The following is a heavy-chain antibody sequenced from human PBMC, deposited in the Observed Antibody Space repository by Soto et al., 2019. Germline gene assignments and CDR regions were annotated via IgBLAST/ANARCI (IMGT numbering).Heavy chain of an antibody. J-gene: IGHJ5*02. CDR2: ISHSGST. V-gene: IGHV4-30-2*01. Sequence: QLQLQESGSGLVKPSQTLSLTCAVSGGSISSGGYSWSWIRQPPGKGLEWIGYISHSGSTYYNPSLKSRVTISVDRSKTQFSLKLSSVTAADTAVYYCARVVGAPNWFDPWGQGTLVTVSS. CDR1: GGSISSGGYS. D-gene: IGHD1-26*01. CDR3: ARVVGAPNWFDP.